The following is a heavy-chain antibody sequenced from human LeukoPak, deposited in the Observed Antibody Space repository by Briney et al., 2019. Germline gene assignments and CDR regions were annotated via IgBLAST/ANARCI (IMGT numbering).Heavy chain of an antibody. CDR3: TTDLSSVAGTFDY. D-gene: IGHD6-19*01. V-gene: IGHV3-15*01. J-gene: IGHJ4*02. Sequence: PGGSLRLSCAASGFTFNNAWMSWVRQAPGKGLEWVGRIKSKTDGETTDYAAPVKGRFTISRHDSKSTVYLQMNSLESEDTAVYYCTTDLSSVAGTFDYWGQGSLVTVSS. CDR1: GFTFNNAW. CDR2: IKSKTDGETT.